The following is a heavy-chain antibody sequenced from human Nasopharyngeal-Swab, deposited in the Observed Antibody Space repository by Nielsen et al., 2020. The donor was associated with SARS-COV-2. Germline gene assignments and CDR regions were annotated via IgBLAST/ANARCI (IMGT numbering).Heavy chain of an antibody. D-gene: IGHD3-22*01. CDR3: ARESLPSYYDDSRGYAGYAFDI. CDR1: GGTFSSYA. V-gene: IGHV1-69*13. J-gene: IGHJ3*02. CDR2: IIPIFGTA. Sequence: SVKVSCKASGGTFSSYAISRVRQAPGQGLEWMGGIIPIFGTANYAQKFQGRVTITADESTSTAYMELSSLRSEDTAVYYCARESLPSYYDDSRGYAGYAFDIWGQGTMVTVSS.